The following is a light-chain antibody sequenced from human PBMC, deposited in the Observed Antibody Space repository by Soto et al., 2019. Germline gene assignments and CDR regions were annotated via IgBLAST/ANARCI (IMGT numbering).Light chain of an antibody. CDR2: EVS. Sequence: QSALTQPASVSGSPGQSITISCTRTSSDVGGYNYVSWYQQHPGKAPKLMIYEVSKRPSGVANRFSGSKSGNTASLTISGLQAEDEANYYCSSYATSNTLVFGVGTKLTVL. CDR1: SSDVGGYNY. V-gene: IGLV2-14*01. CDR3: SSYATSNTLV. J-gene: IGLJ2*01.